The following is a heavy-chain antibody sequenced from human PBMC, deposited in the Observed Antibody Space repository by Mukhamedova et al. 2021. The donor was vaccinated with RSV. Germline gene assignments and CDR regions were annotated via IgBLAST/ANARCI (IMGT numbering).Heavy chain of an antibody. CDR3: AKGGYSYFDY. V-gene: IGHV3-9*01. Sequence: GLEWVSGISWNSGSIGYADSVKGRFTISRDNAKNSPYLQMNSLRAEDTALYYCAKGGYSYFDYWGQGTLVTVSS. D-gene: IGHD5-18*01. CDR2: ISWNSGSI. J-gene: IGHJ4*02.